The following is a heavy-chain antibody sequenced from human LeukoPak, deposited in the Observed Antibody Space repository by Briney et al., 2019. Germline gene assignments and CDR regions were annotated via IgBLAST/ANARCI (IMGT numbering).Heavy chain of an antibody. D-gene: IGHD3-10*01. CDR2: MNPNSGNT. V-gene: IGHV1-8*01. J-gene: IGHJ4*02. Sequence: ASVTVSCTASGYTFTSYDINWVRQAPGQGLEWMGWMNPNSGNTGYAQKFQGRVTMTRNTSISTAYMELSSLRSEDTAVYYCARGYRSLSAMVRGVINYWGQGTLVTVSS. CDR1: GYTFTSYD. CDR3: ARGYRSLSAMVRGVINY.